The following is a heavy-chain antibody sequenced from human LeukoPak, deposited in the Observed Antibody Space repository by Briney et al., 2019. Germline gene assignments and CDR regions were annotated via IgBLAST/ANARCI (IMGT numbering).Heavy chain of an antibody. D-gene: IGHD1-1*01. CDR2: INPNSGGT. CDR3: ARLTAPVGKRSTPFNY. V-gene: IGHV1-2*02. J-gene: IGHJ4*02. CDR1: GYTFTSYG. Sequence: ASVKVSCKASGYTFTSYGISWVRQAPGQGLEWMGWINPNSGGTNYAQKFQGRVAMTRDTSISTAYMELSSLRSDDTAIYYCARLTAPVGKRSTPFNYWGQGTLVTVSS.